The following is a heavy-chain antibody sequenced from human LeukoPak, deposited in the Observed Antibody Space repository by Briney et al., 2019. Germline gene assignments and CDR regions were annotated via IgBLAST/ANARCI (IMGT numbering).Heavy chain of an antibody. CDR2: ISSSSSYI. CDR3: ARAHHYDSSGYNYFDY. D-gene: IGHD3-22*01. V-gene: IGHV3-21*01. J-gene: IGHJ4*02. CDR1: GFTFSSYS. Sequence: GGSLRLSCAASGFTFSSYSMTWVRQAPGKGLEWVSSISSSSSYIYYADSVKGRFTISRDNAKNSLYLQMNSLRAEDTAVYYCARAHHYDSSGYNYFDYWGQGTLVTVSS.